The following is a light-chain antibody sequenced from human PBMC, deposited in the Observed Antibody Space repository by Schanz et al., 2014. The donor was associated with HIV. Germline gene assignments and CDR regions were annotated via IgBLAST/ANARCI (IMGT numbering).Light chain of an antibody. V-gene: IGLV2-14*01. CDR1: SSDVGGHNY. CDR2: DVS. Sequence: QSALTQPASVSGSPGQSITISCIGSSSDVGGHNYVSWYQQHPGKAPKLMIYDVSNRPSGVSNRFSGSKSGNTASLTISGLQAEDEADYYCNSYTSSSTWVFGGGTKLTVL. J-gene: IGLJ3*02. CDR3: NSYTSSSTWV.